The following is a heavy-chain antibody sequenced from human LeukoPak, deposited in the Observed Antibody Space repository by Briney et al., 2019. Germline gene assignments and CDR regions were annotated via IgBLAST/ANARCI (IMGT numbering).Heavy chain of an antibody. V-gene: IGHV4-59*01. CDR1: GGSISRYY. Sequence: SETLSLTCTVSGGSISRYYWSWIRQPPGKGLEWIGYIPYSGNTNYNYNPSLKSRVTMSVDTSKNQFSLRLYSVTAADTAVYYCARAAVTGTPLSFDSWGQGTLVTVSS. CDR3: ARAAVTGTPLSFDS. CDR2: IPYSGNTNY. D-gene: IGHD6-19*01. J-gene: IGHJ4*02.